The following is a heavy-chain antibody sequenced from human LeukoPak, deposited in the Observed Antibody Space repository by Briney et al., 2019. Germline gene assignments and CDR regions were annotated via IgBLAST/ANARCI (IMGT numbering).Heavy chain of an antibody. CDR3: ARRQWLVSDFDY. CDR1: GVSISSSNSY. CDR2: IYYSGNT. J-gene: IGHJ4*02. V-gene: IGHV4-39*07. D-gene: IGHD6-19*01. Sequence: SETLSLTCTVSGVSISSSNSYWGWIRQPPGKGLEWIGSIYYSGNTNYNPSLKSRVTISVDTSKNQFSLKLSSVTAADTAVFYCARRQWLVSDFDYWGQGTLVTVSS.